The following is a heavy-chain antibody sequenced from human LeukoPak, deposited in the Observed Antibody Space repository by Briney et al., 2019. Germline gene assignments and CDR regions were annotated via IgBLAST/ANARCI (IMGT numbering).Heavy chain of an antibody. CDR3: ARDLFDYCGSGSWGEFDY. Sequence: SVKVSCKASGGTFSSYAISWVRQAPGQGLEWMGRIIPILGIANYAQKFQGRVTITADKSTSTAYMELSSLRSEDTAVYYCARDLFDYCGSGSWGEFDYWGQGTLVTVSS. D-gene: IGHD3-10*01. CDR2: IIPILGIA. CDR1: GGTFSSYA. J-gene: IGHJ4*02. V-gene: IGHV1-69*04.